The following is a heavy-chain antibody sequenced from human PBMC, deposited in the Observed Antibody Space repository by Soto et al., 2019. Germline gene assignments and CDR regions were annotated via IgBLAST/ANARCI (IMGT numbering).Heavy chain of an antibody. CDR1: GYTFTSYA. J-gene: IGHJ6*02. V-gene: IGHV1-3*01. CDR2: INAGNGNT. CDR3: ARGSGWFHYYYYGMDV. D-gene: IGHD6-19*01. Sequence: ASVKVSCKASGYTFTSYAMHWVRQAPGQRLEWMGWINAGNGNTKYSQKFQGRVTITRDTSASTAYMELSSLRSEDTAVYYCARGSGWFHYYYYGMDVWGQGTRVTVSS.